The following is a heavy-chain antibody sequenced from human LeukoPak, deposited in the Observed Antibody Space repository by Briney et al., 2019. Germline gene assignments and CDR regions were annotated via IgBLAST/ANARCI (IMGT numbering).Heavy chain of an antibody. CDR1: GYTFTSYG. D-gene: IGHD6-13*01. V-gene: IGHV1-18*01. CDR3: ARGRTEPYSSSWDGYYFDY. J-gene: IGHJ4*02. CDR2: ISAYNGNT. Sequence: ASVKVSCKASGYTFTSYGISWVRQAPGQGLEWMGWISAYNGNTNYAQKLQGRVPMNTDTSTSTAYMELRSLRSDDTDVYYCARGRTEPYSSSWDGYYFDYWGQGTLVTVSS.